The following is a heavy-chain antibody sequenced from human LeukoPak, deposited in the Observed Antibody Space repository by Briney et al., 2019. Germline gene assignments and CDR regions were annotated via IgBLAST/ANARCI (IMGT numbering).Heavy chain of an antibody. D-gene: IGHD3-16*01. J-gene: IGHJ6*03. V-gene: IGHV3-53*01. Sequence: GGSLRLSCAAAGFTVSSNHMSWVRQAPGKGLDWVSIIYSGGNYADSVKGRFTISRDNSKNTLYLQMNSLRAEDTAVYYCARGGVYYFYYYMDVWAKGPRSSSP. CDR3: ARGGVYYFYYYMDV. CDR1: GFTVSSNH. CDR2: IYSGG.